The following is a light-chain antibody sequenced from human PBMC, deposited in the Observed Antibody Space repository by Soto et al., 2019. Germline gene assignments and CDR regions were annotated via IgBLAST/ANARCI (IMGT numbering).Light chain of an antibody. J-gene: IGKJ2*01. CDR2: SAS. V-gene: IGKV1-39*01. CDR3: QQTFRTPHT. CDR1: QTISSY. Sequence: DIQMTQSPASLSASVGDRVTITCRASQTISSYLNWYQHKAGAAPKLLIYSASTLQSGVPSRFSRGGFGTDYTLTISSLQPADFAVYYCQQTFRTPHTFGQGTKLDIK.